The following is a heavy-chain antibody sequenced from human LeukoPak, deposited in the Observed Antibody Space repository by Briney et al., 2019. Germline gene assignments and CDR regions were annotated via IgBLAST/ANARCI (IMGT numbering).Heavy chain of an antibody. V-gene: IGHV3-21*01. J-gene: IGHJ4*02. CDR2: ISSSSSYI. Sequence: GGPLRHSCAASGFTFSSYSMNWVRQAPGKGLEWVSSISSSSSYIYYADSVKGRFTISRDNAKNSLYLQMNSLRAEDTAVYYCASEPAKFRYSYGLDYWGQGTLVTVSS. D-gene: IGHD5-18*01. CDR1: GFTFSSYS. CDR3: ASEPAKFRYSYGLDY.